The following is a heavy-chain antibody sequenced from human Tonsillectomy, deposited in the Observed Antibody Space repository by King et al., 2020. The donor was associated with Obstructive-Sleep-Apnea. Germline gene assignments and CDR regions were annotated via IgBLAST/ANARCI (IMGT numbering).Heavy chain of an antibody. Sequence: HVQLQESGPGLVKPSQTLSLTCTVSGGSISSGAFYWIWIRRHPGRGLEWIGYISYSGISDYNPSLKSRVSISVDTSKNQFSLKLSSLTAADTAVYYCARDLGGLDVWGQGTTVTVSS. CDR2: ISYSGIS. D-gene: IGHD3-10*01. J-gene: IGHJ6*02. V-gene: IGHV4-31*03. CDR3: ARDLGGLDV. CDR1: GGSISSGAFY.